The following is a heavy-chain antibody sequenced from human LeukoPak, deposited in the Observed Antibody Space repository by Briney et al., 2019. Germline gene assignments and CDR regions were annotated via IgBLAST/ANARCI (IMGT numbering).Heavy chain of an antibody. CDR2: IKSKGDGGTT. CDR3: ATDLGLTMIRGVIVH. J-gene: IGHJ4*02. CDR1: GFTFTNAW. D-gene: IGHD3-10*01. Sequence: GGSLRLSCAASGFTFTNAWMTWVRQAPGKGLEWVCRIKSKGDGGTTDYAAPVKGRFTMSRDDSKATLYLQMNSLKAEDTAVYYCATDLGLTMIRGVIVHWGQGALVTVSS. V-gene: IGHV3-15*01.